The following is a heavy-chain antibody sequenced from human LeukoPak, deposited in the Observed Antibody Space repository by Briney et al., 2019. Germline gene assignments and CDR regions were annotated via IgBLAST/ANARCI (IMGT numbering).Heavy chain of an antibody. CDR2: IGTTGDT. V-gene: IGHV3-13*01. CDR1: GFSFSTYD. CDR3: ARAKRSPLTIFGVGLYGMDV. D-gene: IGHD3-3*01. J-gene: IGHJ6*02. Sequence: GGSLRLSCAASGFSFSTYDMHWVRQVTGKGLEWVSTIGTTGDTYYPGSVKGRFTISRENAKNSLYLQMNSLRAGDTAVYYCARAKRSPLTIFGVGLYGMDVWGQGTTVTVSS.